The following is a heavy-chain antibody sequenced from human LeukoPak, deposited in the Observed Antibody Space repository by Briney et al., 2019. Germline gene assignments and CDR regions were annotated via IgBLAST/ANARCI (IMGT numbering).Heavy chain of an antibody. CDR2: IWYDGSNK. J-gene: IGHJ4*02. CDR3: ARDYSSGWFDY. CDR1: GFTFSSYG. D-gene: IGHD6-19*01. V-gene: IGHV3-33*01. Sequence: GGSLRLSCAAPGFTFSSYGMHWVRQAPGKGLEWVAVIWYDGSNKYYADSVKGRFTISRDNSKNTLYLQMNSLRAEDTAVYYCARDYSSGWFDYWGQGTLVTVSS.